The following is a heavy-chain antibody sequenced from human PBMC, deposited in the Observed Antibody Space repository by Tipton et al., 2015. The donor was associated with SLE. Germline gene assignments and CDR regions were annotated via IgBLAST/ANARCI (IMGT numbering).Heavy chain of an antibody. J-gene: IGHJ4*03. CDR1: GYSISSGYY. V-gene: IGHV4-38-2*01. CDR2: IYHSGSP. Sequence: TLSLTCAVSGYSISSGYYWGWIRQPPGKGLEWIGSIYHSGSPYYNPSLKSRVPISVDTSKNQFSLKLSSVTAADTAVYYCARVGVDDYTPFDYWGQGTMVTVSS. CDR3: ARVGVDDYTPFDY. D-gene: IGHD5-24*01.